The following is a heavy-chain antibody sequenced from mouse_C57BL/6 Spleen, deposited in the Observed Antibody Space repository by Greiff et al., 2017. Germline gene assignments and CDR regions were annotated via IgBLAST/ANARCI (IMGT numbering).Heavy chain of an antibody. CDR1: GFTFSDYG. J-gene: IGHJ1*03. D-gene: IGHD1-1*01. CDR3: ARAVARYWYFDV. Sequence: EVQRVESGGGLVKPGGSLKLSCAASGFTFSDYGMHWVRQAPEKGLEWVAYISSGSSTIYYADTVKGRFTISRDNAKNTLFLQMTSLRSEDTAMYYCARAVARYWYFDVWGTGTTVTVSS. CDR2: ISSGSSTI. V-gene: IGHV5-17*01.